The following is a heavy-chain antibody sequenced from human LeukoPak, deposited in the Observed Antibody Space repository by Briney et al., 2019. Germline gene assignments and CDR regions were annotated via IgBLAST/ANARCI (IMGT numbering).Heavy chain of an antibody. V-gene: IGHV4-39*07. J-gene: IGHJ4*02. CDR2: INHSGST. CDR3: ARLPFSSWYRVFDY. CDR1: GGSISSSSYY. Sequence: SETLSLTCTVSGGSISSSSYYWGWIRQPPGKGLEWIGEINHSGSTNYNPSLKSRVTISVDTSKNQFSLKLSSVTAADTAVYYCARLPFSSWYRVFDYWGQGTLVTVSS. D-gene: IGHD6-13*01.